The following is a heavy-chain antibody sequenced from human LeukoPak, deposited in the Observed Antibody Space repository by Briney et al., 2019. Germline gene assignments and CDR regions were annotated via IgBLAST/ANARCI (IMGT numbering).Heavy chain of an antibody. CDR1: GFTFSSYA. Sequence: GRSLRLSCAVSGFTFSSYAMHWVRQAPGKGLEWVAVISYDGSNKYYADSVKGRFTISRDNSKNTLYLQMNSLRAEDTAVYYCAREKSVLLWFGENLGFDPWGQGTLVTVSS. V-gene: IGHV3-30*04. D-gene: IGHD3-10*01. J-gene: IGHJ5*02. CDR2: ISYDGSNK. CDR3: AREKSVLLWFGENLGFDP.